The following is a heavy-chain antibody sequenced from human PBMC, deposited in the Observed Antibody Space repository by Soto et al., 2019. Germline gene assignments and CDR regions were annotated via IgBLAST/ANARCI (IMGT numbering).Heavy chain of an antibody. D-gene: IGHD1-26*01. J-gene: IGHJ6*03. Sequence: TLSLTCTVSGGSISSGGYYWSWIRQHPGKGLEWIGYIYYSGSTYYNPSLKSRVTISVDTSKNQFSLKLSSVTAADTAVYYCARRENYYYYMDVWGKGTTVTVSS. CDR2: IYYSGST. CDR1: GGSISSGGYY. V-gene: IGHV4-31*03. CDR3: ARRENYYYYMDV.